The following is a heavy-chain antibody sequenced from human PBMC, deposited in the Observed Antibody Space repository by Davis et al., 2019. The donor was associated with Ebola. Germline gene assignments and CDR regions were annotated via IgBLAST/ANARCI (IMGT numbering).Heavy chain of an antibody. Sequence: GGSLRLSCAASGFTFSDYDMSWIRQAPGKGLEWVSYISSRGDTIYYRDSVRGRFTISRDNAKNSLYLQMNGLRAEDSAVYYCARDFDYAWGTYRPYYQGMDVWGKGTTVTVSS. CDR1: GFTFSDYD. V-gene: IGHV3-11*01. J-gene: IGHJ6*04. D-gene: IGHD3-16*02. CDR3: ARDFDYAWGTYRPYYQGMDV. CDR2: ISSRGDTI.